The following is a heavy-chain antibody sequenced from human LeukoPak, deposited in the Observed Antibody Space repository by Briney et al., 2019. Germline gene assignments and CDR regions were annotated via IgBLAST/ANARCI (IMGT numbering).Heavy chain of an antibody. Sequence: PGGSLRLSCAASGFTFSSYAMAWVRQAPGKGLDWVSVICASGADTYYSDSAKGRFTVSRDNSKDTLFLHMSSLRAEDTAVYFCATRPRDSSGYYLGAFDGWGQGTTVTVSS. D-gene: IGHD3-22*01. CDR1: GFTFSSYA. CDR3: ATRPRDSSGYYLGAFDG. J-gene: IGHJ3*01. V-gene: IGHV3-23*01. CDR2: ICASGADT.